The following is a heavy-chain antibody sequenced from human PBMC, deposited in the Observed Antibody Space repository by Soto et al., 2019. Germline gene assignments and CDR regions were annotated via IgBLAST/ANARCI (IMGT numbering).Heavy chain of an antibody. V-gene: IGHV4-30-4*01. CDR1: GGSLSSGDYY. CDR3: ARVGVPTRYNRFDP. J-gene: IGHJ5*02. CDR2: IYYSGSN. Sequence: QVQLQESGPGLVKPSQTLSLTCTVSGGSLSSGDYYWSWIRQPPGKGMEWIGYIYYSGSNYYNPSLKSRVNRSVDKSKNQFALKLHSGTAADTAVYYCARVGVPTRYNRFDPWGQGTLVTVSS. D-gene: IGHD2-2*01.